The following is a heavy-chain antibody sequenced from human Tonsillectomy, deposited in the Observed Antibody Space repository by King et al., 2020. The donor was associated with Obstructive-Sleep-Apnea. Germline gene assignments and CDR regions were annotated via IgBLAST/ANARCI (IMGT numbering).Heavy chain of an antibody. J-gene: IGHJ4*02. Sequence: VQLQESGPGLVKPSETLSLTCTVSGASITSSTYFWGWIRQPPGQALEWIGTVFHNGSTYYNPSLKNRVTISADTSKNQFSLKLNSVTAADTALYYCARTAHLLYGDSEYWGQGTLVTVSS. D-gene: IGHD4-17*01. CDR2: VFHNGST. V-gene: IGHV4-39*07. CDR1: GASITSSTYF. CDR3: ARTAHLLYGDSEY.